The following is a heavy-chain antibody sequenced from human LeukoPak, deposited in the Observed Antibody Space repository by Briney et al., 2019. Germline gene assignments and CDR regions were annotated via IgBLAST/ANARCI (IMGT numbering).Heavy chain of an antibody. CDR2: ISYDGSKK. CDR3: ARSHSGSGLLGY. V-gene: IGHV3-30*03. D-gene: IGHD3-10*01. J-gene: IGHJ4*02. CDR1: GFTFSSYG. Sequence: GRSLRLSCAASGFTFSSYGIHWVRQAPGKGLEWVAYISYDGSKKEYADSVKGRFAISRDNSKNTLLLQMSSLRAEDTAVYLCARSHSGSGLLGYWGQGTLVTVSS.